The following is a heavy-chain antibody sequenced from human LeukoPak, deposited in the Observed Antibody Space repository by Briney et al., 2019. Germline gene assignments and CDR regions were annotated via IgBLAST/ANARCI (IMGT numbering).Heavy chain of an antibody. Sequence: ASVTVSCKASGYTFTSYGISGVRQAPGQGLEWMGWISAYNGNTNYAQKLQGRVTMTTDTSTSTAYMELRSLRSDDTAVYYCARVDYDFWSGYQYGMDVWGQGTTVTVSS. J-gene: IGHJ6*02. CDR3: ARVDYDFWSGYQYGMDV. V-gene: IGHV1-18*01. CDR1: GYTFTSYG. CDR2: ISAYNGNT. D-gene: IGHD3-3*01.